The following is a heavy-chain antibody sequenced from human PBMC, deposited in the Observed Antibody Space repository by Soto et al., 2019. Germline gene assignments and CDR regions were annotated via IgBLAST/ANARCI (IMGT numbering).Heavy chain of an antibody. D-gene: IGHD2-21*02. CDR1: GYTFTSYA. CDR2: INAGNGNT. J-gene: IGHJ4*02. Sequence: QLQLVQSGAEEKKPGASVKVSCKASGYTFTSYAMHWVRQAPGQRLEWMGWINAGNGNTKYSQKFQGRVTITRDTSASTAYMELSSLRSEDTAVYYCARSIAVVTALDYWGQGTLVTVSS. CDR3: ARSIAVVTALDY. V-gene: IGHV1-3*05.